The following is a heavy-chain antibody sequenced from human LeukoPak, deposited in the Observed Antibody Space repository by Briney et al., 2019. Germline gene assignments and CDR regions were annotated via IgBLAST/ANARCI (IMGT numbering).Heavy chain of an antibody. D-gene: IGHD2-21*02. CDR1: GYSISSGYY. Sequence: SETLSLTCAVSGYSISSGYYWGWIRQPPEKGLEWIGSIYHSGSTHYNSSLKSRVTISVDTSKNQFSLKLSSVTAADTAVYYCARSGPYCGGDCYLRYWGQGTLVTVSS. CDR3: ARSGPYCGGDCYLRY. CDR2: IYHSGST. J-gene: IGHJ4*02. V-gene: IGHV4-38-2*01.